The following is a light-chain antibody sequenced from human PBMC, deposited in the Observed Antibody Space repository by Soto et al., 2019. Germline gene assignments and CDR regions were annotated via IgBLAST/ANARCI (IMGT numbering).Light chain of an antibody. CDR3: QTWGTGIHV. V-gene: IGLV4-69*01. CDR1: SGHSSYA. Sequence: QPVLTQSPSASASLGASVKLTCTLSSGHSSYAIAWHQQQPEKGPRYLMKLNSDGSHSKGDGIPDRFSGSSSGAERYLIISSLPSEDEAAYYCQTWGTGIHVFGTGTKLTVL. CDR2: LNSDGSH. J-gene: IGLJ1*01.